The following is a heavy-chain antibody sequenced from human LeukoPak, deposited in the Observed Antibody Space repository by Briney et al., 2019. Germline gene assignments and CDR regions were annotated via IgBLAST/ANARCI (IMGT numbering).Heavy chain of an antibody. V-gene: IGHV3-23*01. CDR1: GFTFSNYN. J-gene: IGHJ4*02. Sequence: PGGSLRLSCAASGFTFSNYNMNWVRQAPGKGLEWVSAISGSGGSTYYADSVKGRFTISRDNSKNTLYLQMNSLRAEDTAVYYCAKGTKPYYGSGSYYPDYWGQGTLVTVSS. CDR3: AKGTKPYYGSGSYYPDY. D-gene: IGHD3-10*01. CDR2: ISGSGGST.